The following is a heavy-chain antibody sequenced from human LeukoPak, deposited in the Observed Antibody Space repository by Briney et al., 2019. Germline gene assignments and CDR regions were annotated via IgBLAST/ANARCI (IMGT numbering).Heavy chain of an antibody. CDR3: ARVVVVVAATRIGYYMDV. CDR2: ISAYNGNT. Sequence: ASVKVSCKASGYTFTSYGISWVRQAPGQGLEWMGWISAYNGNTNYAQKFQGRVTMTRNTSISTAYMELSSLRSEDTAVYYCARVVVVVAATRIGYYMDVWGKGTTVTISS. J-gene: IGHJ6*03. CDR1: GYTFTSYG. D-gene: IGHD2-15*01. V-gene: IGHV1-18*01.